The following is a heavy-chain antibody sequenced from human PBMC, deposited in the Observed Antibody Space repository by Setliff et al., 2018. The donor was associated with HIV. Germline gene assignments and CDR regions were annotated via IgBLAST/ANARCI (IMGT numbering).Heavy chain of an antibody. J-gene: IGHJ4*02. CDR3: ARTLYSSFSSCDY. Sequence: ASVKVSCKASGYTFTDNYIHWVRQAPGQGLEWMGWINPNSGGTNYEQKFQGRVTMTRDTSISTAYMELSRLRSDDTALYYCARTLYSSFSSCDYWGQGTLVTVSS. V-gene: IGHV1-2*02. D-gene: IGHD6-19*01. CDR1: GYTFTDNY. CDR2: INPNSGGT.